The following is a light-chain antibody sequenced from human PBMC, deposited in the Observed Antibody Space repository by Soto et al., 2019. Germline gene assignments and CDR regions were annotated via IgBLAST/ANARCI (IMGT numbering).Light chain of an antibody. CDR3: LQYNTFPFI. CDR1: QAVPNN. Sequence: DIHLTQSPSFLSASVGDRVTITCRPSQAVPNNMAWYQQKPGKPPKLLIYDASSLKSGVPSRFSGSGSGTEFTLTISSLQPEDFATYFCLQYNTFPFIFGGGTKVDIK. CDR2: DAS. J-gene: IGKJ4*01. V-gene: IGKV1-9*01.